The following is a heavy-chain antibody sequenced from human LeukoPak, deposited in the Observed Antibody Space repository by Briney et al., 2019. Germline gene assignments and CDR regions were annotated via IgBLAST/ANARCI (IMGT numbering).Heavy chain of an antibody. D-gene: IGHD3-22*01. CDR2: IRYDDSNK. V-gene: IGHV3-30*02. Sequence: GGSLRLSCAASGFTFSSYGMNWVRQAPGQGLEWVAFIRYDDSNKYYADSLKGRFTISRDNSKNTLYLQMNSLRAEDTAVYYCARDAIPDYYDSSGYLASGYFDYWGQGTLVTVSS. CDR3: ARDAIPDYYDSSGYLASGYFDY. CDR1: GFTFSSYG. J-gene: IGHJ4*02.